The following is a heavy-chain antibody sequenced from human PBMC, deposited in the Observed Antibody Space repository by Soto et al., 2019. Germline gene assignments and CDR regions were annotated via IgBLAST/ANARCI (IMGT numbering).Heavy chain of an antibody. D-gene: IGHD3-16*01. CDR3: SGGILG. Sequence: QVQLQESGPGLVKPSQTLSLTCTVSGGSINSGGYCWSWIRQHPGKGLDWIGCISYGGSTSYNPPLKSGVTISVNTSKNLFPLKLPSVTAAHRAVYFCSGGILGGAQGPLTPVPS. CDR1: GGSINSGGYC. J-gene: IGHJ4*02. CDR2: ISYGGST. V-gene: IGHV4-31*03.